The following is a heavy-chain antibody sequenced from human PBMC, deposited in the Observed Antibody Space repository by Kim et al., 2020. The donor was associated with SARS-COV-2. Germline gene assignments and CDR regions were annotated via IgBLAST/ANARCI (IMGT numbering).Heavy chain of an antibody. CDR1: GYSFTSYW. CDR2: IYPGDSDT. J-gene: IGHJ6*02. CDR3: ARLKAAEYDYYYGMDV. Sequence: GESLKISCKGSGYSFTSYWIGWVRQMPGKGLEWMGIIYPGDSDTRYSPSFQGQVTISADKSISTAYLQWSSLKASDTAMYYCARLKAAEYDYYYGMDVWGQGTTVTVSS. V-gene: IGHV5-51*01. D-gene: IGHD6-13*01.